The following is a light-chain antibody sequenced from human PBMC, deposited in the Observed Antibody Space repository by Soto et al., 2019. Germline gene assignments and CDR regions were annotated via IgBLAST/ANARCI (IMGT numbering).Light chain of an antibody. CDR2: DAS. CDR3: QQRVNWPPLT. CDR1: QSISSY. J-gene: IGKJ4*01. V-gene: IGKV3-11*01. Sequence: EVVMTQSPASLSLSPGERATLSCRASQSISSYLAWYQQKPGQAPRLLIYDASNRATGIPARFSGSGSGTDFTLPISSLEPEDFAVYYCQQRVNWPPLTFGGGTKVEI.